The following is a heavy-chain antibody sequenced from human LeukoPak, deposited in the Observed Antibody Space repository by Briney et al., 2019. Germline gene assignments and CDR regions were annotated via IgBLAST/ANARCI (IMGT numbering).Heavy chain of an antibody. V-gene: IGHV3-23*01. CDR1: GGSISSSN. CDR3: ARAPVTSCRGAFCYPFDL. D-gene: IGHD2-21*01. CDR2: TSSSDDGT. J-gene: IGHJ4*02. Sequence: PSETLSLTCAVSGGSISSSNWWSWVRQVPGKGLEWVSATSSSDDGTYHADSVRGRFTIYRDNFRNTLYLQMNRLRVEDAALYYCARAPVTSCRGAFCYPFDLWGQGVLVTVSS.